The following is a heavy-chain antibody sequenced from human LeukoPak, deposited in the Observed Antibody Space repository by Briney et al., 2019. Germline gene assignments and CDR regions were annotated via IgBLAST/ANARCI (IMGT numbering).Heavy chain of an antibody. Sequence: ASVKVSCKASGYTFTGYYMHWVRQAPGQGLEWMGWINPNGGGTNYAQKFQGRVTMTRDTSISTAYMELSRLRSDDTAVYYCARDFDDILTGYLYWGQGTLVTVSS. J-gene: IGHJ4*02. CDR2: INPNGGGT. CDR3: ARDFDDILTGYLY. V-gene: IGHV1-2*02. CDR1: GYTFTGYY. D-gene: IGHD3-9*01.